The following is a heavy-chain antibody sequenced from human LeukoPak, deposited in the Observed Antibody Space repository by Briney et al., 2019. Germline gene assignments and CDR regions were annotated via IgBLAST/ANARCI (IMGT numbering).Heavy chain of an antibody. CDR2: ISSSSSTI. CDR3: ARVGSSSGLDY. J-gene: IGHJ4*02. Sequence: PGGSLRLSCAASGFTFSSYSMNWVRQAPGKGLEWVSYISSSSSTIYYADSVKGRFTISRDNAKNSLYLQMNSLRAEDTAVYYCARVGSSSGLDYWGQGTLVTVSS. D-gene: IGHD6-6*01. CDR1: GFTFSSYS. V-gene: IGHV3-48*01.